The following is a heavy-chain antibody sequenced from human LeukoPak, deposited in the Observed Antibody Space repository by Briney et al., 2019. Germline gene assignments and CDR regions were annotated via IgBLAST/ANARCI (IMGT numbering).Heavy chain of an antibody. J-gene: IGHJ5*02. CDR1: GFTFSSYA. V-gene: IGHV3-23*01. CDR3: AKDSKWGFCSGGSCYKDQSLQFDP. CDR2: ISGSGGST. D-gene: IGHD2-15*01. Sequence: HSGGSLRLSCAASGFTFSSYAMSWVRQAPGKGLEWVSAISGSGGSTYYADSVKGRFTISRDNSKNTLYLQMNSLRAEDTAVYYCAKDSKWGFCSGGSCYKDQSLQFDPWGQGTLVTVSS.